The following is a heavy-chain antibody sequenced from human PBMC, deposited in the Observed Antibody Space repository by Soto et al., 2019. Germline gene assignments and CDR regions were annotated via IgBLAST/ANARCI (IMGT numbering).Heavy chain of an antibody. CDR1: GIEFSNYA. CDR2: VSASGRSR. D-gene: IGHD3-16*01. V-gene: IGHV3-23*01. J-gene: IGHJ4*02. CDR3: AKDGNWLDVYYDV. Sequence: EVQLLESGGGLVQPGGSLRLSCVGSGIEFSNYAMSWVRQAPGKGLEWVSIVSASGRSRYHADSVKGRFTISRDNSKNNLYLDMTNLRAEDKAVYYCAKDGNWLDVYYDVWGQGTPVTVSS.